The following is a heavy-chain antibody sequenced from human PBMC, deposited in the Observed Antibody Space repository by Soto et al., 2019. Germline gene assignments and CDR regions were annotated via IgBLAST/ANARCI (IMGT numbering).Heavy chain of an antibody. D-gene: IGHD3-10*01. CDR3: ARGGSEGGLDV. J-gene: IGHJ6*02. Sequence: QMQLQESGPGVVKPSETLSLTCTVSGASISTYYWTWIRQAPGKGLEWIGYLYYSGNTNYNPSLKSRVTMSVDTSKNHVYLTLTSATAADTAVYFCARGGSEGGLDVWGQGTTVAVSS. CDR1: GASISTYY. V-gene: IGHV4-59*01. CDR2: LYYSGNT.